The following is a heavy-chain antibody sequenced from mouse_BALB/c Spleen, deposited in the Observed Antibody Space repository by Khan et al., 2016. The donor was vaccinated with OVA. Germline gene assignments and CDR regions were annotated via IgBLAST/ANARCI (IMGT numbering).Heavy chain of an antibody. CDR2: INPSNGYT. CDR1: GYTFTSYT. J-gene: IGHJ3*01. D-gene: IGHD2-14*01. Sequence: QVQLKQSGAEQARPGASVKMSCKASGYTFTSYTIHWIKVRPGQGLEWIGFINPSNGYTNYNQKFKDKATLTTDKSSTTVHMQLSSLTSDDSAVYNCVRDGAYHRNDGWFAYWGQGTLVTVSA. CDR3: VRDGAYHRNDGWFAY. V-gene: IGHV1-4*01.